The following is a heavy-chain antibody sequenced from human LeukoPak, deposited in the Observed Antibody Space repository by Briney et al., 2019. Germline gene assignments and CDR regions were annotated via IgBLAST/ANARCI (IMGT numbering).Heavy chain of an antibody. Sequence: GGSLRLSCAASGFTFSSYGMHWVRQAPGKGLEWVSSISSSSSYIYYADSVKGRFTISRDNAKNSLYLQMNSLRAEDTAVYYCARDLSSGWYPGYFDYWGQGTLVTVSS. J-gene: IGHJ4*02. CDR3: ARDLSSGWYPGYFDY. CDR1: GFTFSSYG. D-gene: IGHD6-19*01. CDR2: ISSSSSYI. V-gene: IGHV3-21*01.